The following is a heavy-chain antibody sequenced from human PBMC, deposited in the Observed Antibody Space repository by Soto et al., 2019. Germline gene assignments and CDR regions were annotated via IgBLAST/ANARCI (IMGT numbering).Heavy chain of an antibody. D-gene: IGHD2-15*01. V-gene: IGHV1-46*01. CDR2: IHPSGDT. J-gene: IGHJ1*01. CDR1: GYKFTTYF. Sequence: QVQLVQSGAELKKPGASVKVACKASGYKFTTYFIHWVRQAPGQGLEWMGMIHPSGDTGYAQKFRGRVTMTIDTSTTTAYMELRNLTSEDTAVYFSERGYCTTSPCSGAFQFWGQGTLVTVSS. CDR3: ERGYCTTSPCSGAFQF.